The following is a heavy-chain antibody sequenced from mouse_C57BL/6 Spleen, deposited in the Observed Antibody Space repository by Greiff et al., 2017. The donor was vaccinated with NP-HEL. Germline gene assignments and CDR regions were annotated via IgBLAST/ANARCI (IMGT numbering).Heavy chain of an antibody. D-gene: IGHD3-3*01. Sequence: VQLKESGGGLVKPGGSLKLSCAASGFTFSDYGMHWVRQAPEKGLEWVAYISSGSSTIYYADTVKGRFTISRDNAKNTLFLQMTSLRSEDTAMCYCARGGTWNYAMDYWGQGTSVTVSS. J-gene: IGHJ4*01. CDR1: GFTFSDYG. V-gene: IGHV5-17*01. CDR3: ARGGTWNYAMDY. CDR2: ISSGSSTI.